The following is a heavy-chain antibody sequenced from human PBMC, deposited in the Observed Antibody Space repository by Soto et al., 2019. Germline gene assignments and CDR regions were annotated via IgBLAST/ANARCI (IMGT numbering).Heavy chain of an antibody. Sequence: SETLSLTCTVSGGSISSGGYYWSWIRQHPGKGLEWIGYIYYSGSTYYNPSLKSRVTISVDTSKNQFSLKLSSVTAADTAVYYCARSGYGHEYYYYYYYGMDVWGQGTTVTVSS. CDR1: GGSISSGGYY. CDR2: IYYSGST. CDR3: ARSGYGHEYYYYYYYGMDV. J-gene: IGHJ6*02. V-gene: IGHV4-31*03. D-gene: IGHD5-12*01.